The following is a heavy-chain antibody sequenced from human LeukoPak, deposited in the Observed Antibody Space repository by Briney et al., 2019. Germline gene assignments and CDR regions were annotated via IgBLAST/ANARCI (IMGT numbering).Heavy chain of an antibody. Sequence: GGSLRLSCAESGFTFSSYGMHWVRQAPGKGLEWVAVIWYDGSNKYYADSVKGRFTISRDNSKNTLYLQMNSLRAEDTAVYYCARDLYYYGSGPGGYWGQGTLVTVSS. J-gene: IGHJ4*02. D-gene: IGHD3-10*01. CDR1: GFTFSSYG. CDR2: IWYDGSNK. CDR3: ARDLYYYGSGPGGY. V-gene: IGHV3-33*01.